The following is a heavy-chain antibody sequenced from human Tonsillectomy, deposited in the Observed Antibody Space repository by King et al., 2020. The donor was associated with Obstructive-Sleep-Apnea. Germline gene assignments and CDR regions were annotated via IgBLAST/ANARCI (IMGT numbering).Heavy chain of an antibody. V-gene: IGHV4-34*01. J-gene: IGHJ4*02. CDR2: SNHRGTT. Sequence: QVQLQQWGAGLFKPSETLSLTCGVYGGSFIGYYWTWIRQPPGKGLEWIGESNHRGTTNYNPSLMSRVTISVDTSKNQISLRLSSVTAADTAVYYCARSTFLKSGYDFFDFWGQGILVTVSS. CDR3: ARSTFLKSGYDFFDF. CDR1: GGSFIGYY. D-gene: IGHD5-12*01.